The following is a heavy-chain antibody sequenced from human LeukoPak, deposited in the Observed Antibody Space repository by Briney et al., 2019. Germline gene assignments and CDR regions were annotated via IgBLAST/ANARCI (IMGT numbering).Heavy chain of an antibody. CDR3: AKDRTPDYYGSGSYYLLDY. D-gene: IGHD3-10*01. J-gene: IGHJ4*02. CDR1: GFSFSSDA. Sequence: GGSLRLSCAASGFSFSSDAMSWVRQAPGKGLEWVSAISGSGGSTYYADSVKGRFTISRDNSKNTLYLQMNSLRAEDTAVYYCAKDRTPDYYGSGSYYLLDYWGQGTLVTVSS. CDR2: ISGSGGST. V-gene: IGHV3-23*01.